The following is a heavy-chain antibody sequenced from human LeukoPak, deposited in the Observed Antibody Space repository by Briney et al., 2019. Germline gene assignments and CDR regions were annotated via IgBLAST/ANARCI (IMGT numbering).Heavy chain of an antibody. J-gene: IGHJ6*02. D-gene: IGHD2-2*02. CDR3: ARPSFHCSSTSCYTGYGMDV. CDR1: GYTFTSYG. Sequence: GASVKVSCKASGYTFTSYGISWVRQAPGQGLEWMGWISAYNGNTNYAQKLQGRVTMTTDTSTSTAYMELRSLISDDTAVYYCARPSFHCSSTSCYTGYGMDVWGQGTTVTVSS. V-gene: IGHV1-18*01. CDR2: ISAYNGNT.